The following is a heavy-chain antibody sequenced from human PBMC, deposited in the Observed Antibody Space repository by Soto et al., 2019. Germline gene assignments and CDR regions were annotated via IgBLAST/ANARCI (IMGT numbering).Heavy chain of an antibody. J-gene: IGHJ6*02. CDR1: GGTFSSYA. CDR2: IIPIVGTA. D-gene: IGHD5-12*01. CDR3: VVEMATPGGYYYGMDV. V-gene: IGHV1-69*12. Sequence: QVQLVQSGAEVKKPGSSVKVSCKASGGTFSSYAISWVRQAPGQGLEWMGGIIPIVGTANYAQKFQGRVTITEDDSTSTAYMELSSLRSEDTAVYYGVVEMATPGGYYYGMDVWGQGTTVTVSS.